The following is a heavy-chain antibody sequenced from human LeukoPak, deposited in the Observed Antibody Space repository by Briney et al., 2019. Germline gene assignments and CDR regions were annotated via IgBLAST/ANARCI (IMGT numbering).Heavy chain of an antibody. V-gene: IGHV1-2*02. Sequence: ASVKVSCKASGYTFTGYYMHWVRQAPGQGLEWMGWLNPKRGGTNYAQKFQGRVTMTRDTSISTAFVELTRLTSDDTAVYYCTRDLLGFATTPLSDWGQGTLVTVSS. J-gene: IGHJ4*02. CDR2: LNPKRGGT. D-gene: IGHD4-17*01. CDR3: TRDLLGFATTPLSD. CDR1: GYTFTGYY.